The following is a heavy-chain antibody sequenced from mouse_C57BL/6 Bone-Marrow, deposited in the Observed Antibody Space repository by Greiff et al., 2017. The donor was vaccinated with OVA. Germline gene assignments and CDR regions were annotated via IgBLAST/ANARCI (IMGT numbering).Heavy chain of an antibody. Sequence: QVQLKESGAELARPGASVKLSCKASGYTFTSYGISWVKQRTGQGLEWIGEIYPRSGNTYYNEKFKGKATLTADKSSSTAYMELRSLTSEDSAVYFCAREGAIGACGDRYYYAMGDWGQGTSVTVSS. CDR2: IYPRSGNT. J-gene: IGHJ4*01. CDR1: GYTFTSYG. D-gene: IGHD2-13*01. CDR3: AREGAIGACGDRYYYAMGD. V-gene: IGHV1-81*01.